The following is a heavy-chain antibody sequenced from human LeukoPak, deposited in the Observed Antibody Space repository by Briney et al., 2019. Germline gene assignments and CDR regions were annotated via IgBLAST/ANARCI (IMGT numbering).Heavy chain of an antibody. V-gene: IGHV4-38-2*02. CDR1: GYSINSGYY. CDR3: ARDPAAAAES. J-gene: IGHJ4*02. D-gene: IGHD6-13*01. Sequence: SETLSLTCTVSGYSINSGYYWGWIRQPPGEGLEWIGSIYHSGSTYYNPSLKSRVTISVDTSKNQFSLKLSSVTAADTAVYYCARDPAAAAESWGQGTRVTVSS. CDR2: IYHSGST.